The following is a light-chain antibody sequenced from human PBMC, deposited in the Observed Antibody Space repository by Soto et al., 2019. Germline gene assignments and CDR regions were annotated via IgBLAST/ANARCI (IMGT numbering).Light chain of an antibody. V-gene: IGLV1-40*01. CDR3: QSYHSSLSGWV. Sequence: QSVLTQPPSVSGAPGQRVTISCTGSSSNIGAGYDVHWYQQLPGTAPKLLIYGNSNRPAGVPDRLSGSKSGTSASLAITGLQAEDEADYYCQSYHSSLSGWVFGGGTKLTVL. CDR2: GNS. CDR1: SSNIGAGYD. J-gene: IGLJ3*02.